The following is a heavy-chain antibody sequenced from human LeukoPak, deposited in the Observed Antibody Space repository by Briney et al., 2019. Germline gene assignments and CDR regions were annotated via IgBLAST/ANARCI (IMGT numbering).Heavy chain of an antibody. D-gene: IGHD3-9*01. V-gene: IGHV3-23*01. CDR2: ISGSGGST. CDR3: VLRGYYDILTGYSYFDY. J-gene: IGHJ4*02. Sequence: GGSLRLSCAASGFTFSSYAMSWVRQAPGKGLEWVSAISGSGGSTYYADSVKGRFTISRDNSKNTLYLQMNSLRAEDTAVYYCVLRGYYDILTGYSYFDYWGQGTLVPVSS. CDR1: GFTFSSYA.